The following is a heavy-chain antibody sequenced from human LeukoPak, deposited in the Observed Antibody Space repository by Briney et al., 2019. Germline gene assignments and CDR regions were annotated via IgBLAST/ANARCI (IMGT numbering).Heavy chain of an antibody. CDR1: GGSISNTNW. V-gene: IGHV4-4*02. J-gene: IGHJ1*01. CDR3: ANYYCTNGVCYHFQH. Sequence: PSDTLSLTCDVAGGSISNTNWWSWVRQPPGQGLVGIGEVSLAGQTYYHPSLNGRVPISPADSNNQLSLNLTTVTAQDTAIYYCANYYCTNGVCYHFQHWGQGTLVTVSS. CDR2: VSLAGQT. D-gene: IGHD2-8*01.